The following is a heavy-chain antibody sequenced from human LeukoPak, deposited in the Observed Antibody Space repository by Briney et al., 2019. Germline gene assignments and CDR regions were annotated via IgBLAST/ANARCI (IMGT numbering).Heavy chain of an antibody. CDR3: ATYSSSNGREFQY. J-gene: IGHJ1*01. Sequence: GGSLRLSCAASGFTFSKYAMHWVRQAPGKGLEWVTYISYDGSIQYYADSVKGRFTISRDTSKNTLYLHMNSLRAEDTAVYYCATYSSSNGREFQYWGQGTLVTVSS. CDR2: ISYDGSIQ. V-gene: IGHV3-30*14. CDR1: GFTFSKYA. D-gene: IGHD2-2*01.